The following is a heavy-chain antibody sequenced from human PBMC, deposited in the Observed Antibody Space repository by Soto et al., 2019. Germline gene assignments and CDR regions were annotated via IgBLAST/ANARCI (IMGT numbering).Heavy chain of an antibody. CDR3: ARDPSFGAFDI. CDR2: IKPDGSET. J-gene: IGHJ3*02. Sequence: GGYLRLSXEASGFTFRSSWMSWVRQAPGKGLEWVSYIKPDGSETYYVDSVRGRFTISRDNAKNSLYLQMNSLRAEDTALYYCARDPSFGAFDIWGQGTTVTVSS. D-gene: IGHD3-10*01. V-gene: IGHV3-7*01. CDR1: GFTFRSSW.